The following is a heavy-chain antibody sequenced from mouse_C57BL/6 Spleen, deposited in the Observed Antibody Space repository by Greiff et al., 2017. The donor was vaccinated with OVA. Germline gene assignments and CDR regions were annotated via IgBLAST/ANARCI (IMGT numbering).Heavy chain of an antibody. CDR1: GFTFSDYG. D-gene: IGHD2-5*01. Sequence: EVKLVESGGGLVKPGGSLKLSCAASGFTFSDYGIHWVRQAPEKGLEWVAYISSGSSTIYYADTVKGRFTISRDNAKNTLFLQMTSLRSEDTAMYYCARDTSNPFAYWGQGTLVTVSA. CDR2: ISSGSSTI. CDR3: ARDTSNPFAY. V-gene: IGHV5-17*01. J-gene: IGHJ3*01.